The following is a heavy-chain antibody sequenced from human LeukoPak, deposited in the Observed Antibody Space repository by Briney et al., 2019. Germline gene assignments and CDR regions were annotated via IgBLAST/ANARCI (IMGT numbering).Heavy chain of an antibody. D-gene: IGHD6-19*01. V-gene: IGHV3-23*01. CDR3: AKRGSGWPYYFDY. Sequence: GGSLRLSCAASGFAFSSYAMNWVRQAPGKGLEWVSAISGSGGSTYYADSVKGRFTISRDNSKNTLYLQMNSLRAEDTAVYYCAKRGSGWPYYFDYWGQGTLVTVSS. J-gene: IGHJ4*02. CDR2: ISGSGGST. CDR1: GFAFSSYA.